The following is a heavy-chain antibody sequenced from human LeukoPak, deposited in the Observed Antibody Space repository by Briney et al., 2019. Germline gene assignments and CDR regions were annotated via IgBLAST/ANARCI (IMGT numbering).Heavy chain of an antibody. Sequence: GESLKISCKGSGYSFTSYWIGWVRQMPGKGLEWMGIIYPGDSDTRYSPPFQGQVTISADKSISTAYLQWSSLKASDTAMYYCARPEAVAGSYFDYRGQGTLVTVSS. CDR3: ARPEAVAGSYFDY. CDR2: IYPGDSDT. D-gene: IGHD6-19*01. J-gene: IGHJ4*02. V-gene: IGHV5-51*01. CDR1: GYSFTSYW.